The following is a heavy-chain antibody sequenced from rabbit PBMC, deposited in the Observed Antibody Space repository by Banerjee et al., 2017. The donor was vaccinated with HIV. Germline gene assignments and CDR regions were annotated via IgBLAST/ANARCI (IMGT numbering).Heavy chain of an antibody. CDR2: IVTSSGST. V-gene: IGHV1S43*01. CDR1: GFSFSSKAV. J-gene: IGHJ4*01. D-gene: IGHD4-1*01. Sequence: QQQLVESGGGLVKPGASLTLTCKASGFSFSSKAVMCWVRQAPGKGLELIACIVTSSGSTWYASWVNGRFTVSRSTSLNTVDLKMTSLTAADTATYFCVRHNSGLTLWGPGTLVT. CDR3: VRHNSGLTL.